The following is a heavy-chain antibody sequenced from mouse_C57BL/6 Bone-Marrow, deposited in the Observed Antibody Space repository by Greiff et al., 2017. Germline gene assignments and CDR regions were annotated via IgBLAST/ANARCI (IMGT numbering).Heavy chain of an antibody. V-gene: IGHV5-6*01. D-gene: IGHD3-2*01. J-gene: IGHJ2*01. CDR2: ISSGGSYT. CDR3: ARHERQLGY. Sequence: EVQLVESGGDLVKPGGSLKLSCAASGFTFSSYGMSWVRQTPDKRLEWVATISSGGSYTYYPDSVKGRFTISRDNAKNTLYLRMSSLKSEDTAMYYCARHERQLGYWGQGTTLTVSS. CDR1: GFTFSSYG.